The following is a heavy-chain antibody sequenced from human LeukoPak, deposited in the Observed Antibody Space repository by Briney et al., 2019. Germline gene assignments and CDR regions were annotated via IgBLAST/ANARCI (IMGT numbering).Heavy chain of an antibody. D-gene: IGHD3-16*01. J-gene: IGHJ3*02. Sequence: SETLSLTCTVSGGSISSYYWSWIRQPPGKGLEWIGYIYYSGSTNYNPSLRSRVSISVDTSKNQFSLKLSSVTAADTAVYYCARLMITFGGVSRAFDIWGQGTMVTVSS. CDR3: ARLMITFGGVSRAFDI. V-gene: IGHV4-59*12. CDR1: GGSISSYY. CDR2: IYYSGST.